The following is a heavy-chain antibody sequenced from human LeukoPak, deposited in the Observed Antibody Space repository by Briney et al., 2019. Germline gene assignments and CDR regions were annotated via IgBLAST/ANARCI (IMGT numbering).Heavy chain of an antibody. CDR3: ARDGGYSSSWYAAYNWFDP. J-gene: IGHJ5*02. D-gene: IGHD6-13*01. CDR2: ISSSSSTI. V-gene: IGHV3-48*01. CDR1: GFTFSSYS. Sequence: GGSLRLSCAASGFTFSSYSMNWVRHAPGKGLEWVSYISSSSSTIYYADSVKGRFTISRDNAKNSLYLQMNSLRAEDTAVYYCARDGGYSSSWYAAYNWFDPWGQGTLVTVSS.